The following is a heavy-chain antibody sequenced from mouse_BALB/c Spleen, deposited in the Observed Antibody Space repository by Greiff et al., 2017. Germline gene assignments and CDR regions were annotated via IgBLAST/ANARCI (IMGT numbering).Heavy chain of an antibody. V-gene: IGHV14-4*02. CDR3: ARSITTVVADD. D-gene: IGHD1-1*01. CDR2: IDPENGDT. J-gene: IGHJ2*01. Sequence: EVQLQQSGAELVRSGASVKLSCTASGFNIQDYYMHWVKQRPEQGLEWIGWIDPENGDTEYAPKFQGKATMTADTSSNTAYLQLSSLTSEDTAVYYCARSITTVVADDWGQGTTLTVSS. CDR1: GFNIQDYY.